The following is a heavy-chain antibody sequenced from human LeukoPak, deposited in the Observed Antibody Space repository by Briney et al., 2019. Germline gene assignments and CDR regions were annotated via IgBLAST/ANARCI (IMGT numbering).Heavy chain of an antibody. J-gene: IGHJ4*02. Sequence: PGGSLRLSCAASGFSFSTYWMTWVRQAPGKGLEWLANIKQDGSEKYYADSVKGRFTISRDNAKNSLYLQMNSLRAEDTAVYYCARDLPVAGTGRRVLYFDYWGQGTLVTVSS. D-gene: IGHD6-19*01. CDR2: IKQDGSEK. CDR3: ARDLPVAGTGRRVLYFDY. CDR1: GFSFSTYW. V-gene: IGHV3-7*01.